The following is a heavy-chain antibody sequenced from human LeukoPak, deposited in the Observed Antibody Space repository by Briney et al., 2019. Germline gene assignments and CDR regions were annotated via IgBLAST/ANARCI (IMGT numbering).Heavy chain of an antibody. V-gene: IGHV1-18*01. D-gene: IGHD3-10*01. J-gene: IGHJ5*02. CDR2: ISAYNGNT. CDR1: GYTFTDFG. Sequence: ASVKVSCKASGYTFTDFGISWVRQAPGQGLEWMAWISAYNGNTNYAQKLQGRVTMTTDTSTSTAYMEVRSLRSDDTAVYYCAREPRPLWFGELLWEAPLNWFDPWGQGTLVTVSS. CDR3: AREPRPLWFGELLWEAPLNWFDP.